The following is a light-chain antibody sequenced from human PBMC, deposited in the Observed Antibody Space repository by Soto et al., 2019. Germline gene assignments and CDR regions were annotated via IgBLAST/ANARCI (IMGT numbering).Light chain of an antibody. Sequence: EIVLTQSPGTLSLSPGERATLSCRASQSVSSSYLAWYQQKPGQAPRLLIYGASSRATGIPDRFSGSGSGTDFTLTISRLEPEDFVVYYCQEYGSSPGVTFSGGTKVEIK. CDR3: QEYGSSPGVT. CDR2: GAS. V-gene: IGKV3-20*01. J-gene: IGKJ4*01. CDR1: QSVSSSY.